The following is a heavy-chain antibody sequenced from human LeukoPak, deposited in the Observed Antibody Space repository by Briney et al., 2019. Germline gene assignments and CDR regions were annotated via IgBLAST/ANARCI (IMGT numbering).Heavy chain of an antibody. J-gene: IGHJ4*02. D-gene: IGHD2-15*01. CDR3: EKAVKGDCSGGSCYSLDY. V-gene: IGHV3-9*01. Sequence: PGGSLRLFCAASGFTFDDYAMHWVRHAPGEGLEWVSGISWNSVSIDYADSVKGRFTISRDNAKNSLYLQMASLRAEDTALYYCEKAVKGDCSGGSCYSLDYWGQGTRVTVSP. CDR2: ISWNSVSI. CDR1: GFTFDDYA.